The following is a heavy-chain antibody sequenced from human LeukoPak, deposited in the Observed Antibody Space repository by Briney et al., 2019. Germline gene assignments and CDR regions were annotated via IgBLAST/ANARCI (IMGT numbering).Heavy chain of an antibody. CDR2: ISSSSSYI. CDR1: GFTFSSYS. Sequence: KSGGSLRLSCAASGFTFSSYSMNWVRQAPGKGLEWVSSISSSSSYIYYADSVKGRFTISRDNAKNSLYLQMNSLRAEDTAVYYSARDPAIAVAGTGNYWGQGTLVTVYS. D-gene: IGHD6-19*01. V-gene: IGHV3-21*01. CDR3: ARDPAIAVAGTGNY. J-gene: IGHJ4*02.